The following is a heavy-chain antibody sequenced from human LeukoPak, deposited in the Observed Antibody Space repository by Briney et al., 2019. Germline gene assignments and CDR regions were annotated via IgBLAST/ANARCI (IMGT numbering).Heavy chain of an antibody. J-gene: IGHJ4*02. CDR3: ARDGWYYYDSSGYYPPYYFDY. Sequence: SGGSLRLSRAASGFTFSSYSMNWVRQAPGKGLEWVSSISSSSSYIYYADSVKGRFTISRDNAKNSLYLQMNSLRAEDTAVYYCARDGWYYYDSSGYYPPYYFDYWGQGTLVTVSS. CDR1: GFTFSSYS. V-gene: IGHV3-21*01. D-gene: IGHD3-22*01. CDR2: ISSSSSYI.